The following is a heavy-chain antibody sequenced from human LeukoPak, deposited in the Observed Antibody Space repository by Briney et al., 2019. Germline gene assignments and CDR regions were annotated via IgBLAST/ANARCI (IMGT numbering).Heavy chain of an antibody. CDR3: AKVGKGQLVEASDV. Sequence: QTGGSLRLSCAASGFMFDNFGMHWVRQAPGKGLEWLAVISHDGTNKYFGDFVKGRFTTSRDNSKNTVYLQMNALRPEDTATYYCAKVGKGQLVEASDVWGQGTMVTVSP. CDR2: ISHDGTNK. D-gene: IGHD1-26*01. CDR1: GFMFDNFG. V-gene: IGHV3-30*18. J-gene: IGHJ3*01.